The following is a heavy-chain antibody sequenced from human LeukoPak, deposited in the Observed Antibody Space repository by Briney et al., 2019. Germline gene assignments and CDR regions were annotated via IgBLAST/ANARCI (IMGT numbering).Heavy chain of an antibody. CDR2: ISSSGSSI. Sequence: GGSLRLSCAASGFTFSDYYMSWIRQTPGKGLEWVSYISSSGSSIYYADSVKGRFTISRDNAKKSLYLQMNSLRAEDTAVYCCARDRERSWHHFVNAFDIWGQGTMVTVSS. CDR1: GFTFSDYY. D-gene: IGHD1-1*01. J-gene: IGHJ3*02. CDR3: ARDRERSWHHFVNAFDI. V-gene: IGHV3-11*04.